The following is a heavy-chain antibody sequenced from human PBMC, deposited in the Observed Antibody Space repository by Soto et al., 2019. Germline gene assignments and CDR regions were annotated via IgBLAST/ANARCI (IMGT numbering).Heavy chain of an antibody. CDR1: GFSLSTSGVG. CDR3: AHIREEGLELYFDY. D-gene: IGHD1-7*01. V-gene: IGHV2-5*01. Sequence: SGPTLVNPTQTLTLTCTFSGFSLSTSGVGVGWIRQPPGKALEWLALIYWNDDKRYSPSLKSRLTITKDTSKNQVVLTMTNMDPVDTATYYCAHIREEGLELYFDYWGQGTLVTVSS. J-gene: IGHJ4*02. CDR2: IYWNDDK.